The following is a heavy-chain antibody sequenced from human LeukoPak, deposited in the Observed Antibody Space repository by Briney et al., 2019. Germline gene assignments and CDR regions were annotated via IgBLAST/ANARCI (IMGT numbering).Heavy chain of an antibody. CDR1: GGSISSSSYY. CDR2: IYYSGST. CDR3: ARALSYALDN. V-gene: IGHV4-39*07. Sequence: SETLSLTCTDSGGSISSSSYYWGWIRQPPGKGLEWIGSIYYSGSTYYNPSLKSRVTISVDTSKNQFSLKLSSVTAADTAVYYCARALSYALDNWGQGTLVTVSS. J-gene: IGHJ4*02. D-gene: IGHD3-16*01.